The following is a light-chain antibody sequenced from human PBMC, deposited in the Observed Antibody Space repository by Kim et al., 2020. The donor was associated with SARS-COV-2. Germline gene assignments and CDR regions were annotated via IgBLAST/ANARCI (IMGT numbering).Light chain of an antibody. CDR2: GAS. CDR3: QQYDSSPLT. CDR1: QSVSSNY. Sequence: EIVLTQSPGTLSLSPGERATLSCRASQSVSSNYLAWYQQKPGQAPGLLIYGASSRATGIPDRFSGSGSGTDFTLTISRLEPEDFAVYYCQQYDSSPLTFGGGTKVDIK. V-gene: IGKV3-20*01. J-gene: IGKJ4*01.